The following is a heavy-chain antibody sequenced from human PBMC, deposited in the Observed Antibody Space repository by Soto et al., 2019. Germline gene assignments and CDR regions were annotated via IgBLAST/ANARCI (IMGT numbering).Heavy chain of an antibody. CDR1: GFTFSSYG. CDR2: IWYDGSNK. D-gene: IGHD6-13*01. V-gene: IGHV3-33*06. J-gene: IGHJ4*02. CDR3: AKIGESAGIDY. Sequence: GGSLRLSCAASGFTFSSYGMHWVRQAPGKGLEWVAVIWYDGSNKYYADSVKGRFTISRDNSKNTLYLQMSSLRAEDTAVYYCAKIGESAGIDYWGQGTLVTVSS.